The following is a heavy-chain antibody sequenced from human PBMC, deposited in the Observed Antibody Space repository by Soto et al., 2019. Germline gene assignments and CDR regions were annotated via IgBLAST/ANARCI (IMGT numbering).Heavy chain of an antibody. CDR3: ARVHGMVVAGSTFDY. Sequence: PSETLSLTCAVYGGSFSGYYWSWIRQPPGKGPEWIGGINHRGTTIYNPSLKSRVTLSVDTSKNHYSLKLMSVTAADTAVYYCARVHGMVVAGSTFDYWGPGILVTVSS. D-gene: IGHD6-19*01. V-gene: IGHV4-34*01. J-gene: IGHJ4*01. CDR2: INHRGTT. CDR1: GGSFSGYY.